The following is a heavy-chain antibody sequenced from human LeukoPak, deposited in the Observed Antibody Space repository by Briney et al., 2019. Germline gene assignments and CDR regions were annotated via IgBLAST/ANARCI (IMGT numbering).Heavy chain of an antibody. D-gene: IGHD3-22*01. J-gene: IGHJ6*03. V-gene: IGHV4-39*07. CDR3: ARMGAYYYDSSGYMDV. CDR2: IYYSGST. Sequence: SETLSLTCTVSGGSISSSSYYWGWIRQPPGKGLEWIGSIYYSGSTYYNPSLKSRVTISVDTSKNQFSLKLTSVTAADTALYYCARMGAYYYDSSGYMDVWGKGTTVTVSS. CDR1: GGSISSSSYY.